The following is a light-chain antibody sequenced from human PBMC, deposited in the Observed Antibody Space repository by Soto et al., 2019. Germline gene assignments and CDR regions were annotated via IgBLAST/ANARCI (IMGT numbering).Light chain of an antibody. J-gene: IGKJ5*01. V-gene: IGKV4-1*01. CDR2: WAS. CDR1: QSVLFSSNNKNY. CDR3: QQSYSTPIT. Sequence: DIVMTQSPDSLAVSLGERATINCKSSQSVLFSSNNKNYLAWYQQKPGQPPKLLIYWASTRESGVPNRFSGSGSGTDFNLTISSLQAEDVAVYYCQQSYSTPITFGQGTRLEMK.